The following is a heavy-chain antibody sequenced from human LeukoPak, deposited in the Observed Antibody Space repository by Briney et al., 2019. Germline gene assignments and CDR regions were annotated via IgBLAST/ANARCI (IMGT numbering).Heavy chain of an antibody. D-gene: IGHD1-26*01. Sequence: GGSLRLSCAASGFTFSSYGMHWVRQAPGKGLEWVAVISYDGSNKYYADSVKGRFTISRDNSKNTLYLQMNSLRAEDTAVYYCATDRNSGKYYDYWGQGTLVTVSS. J-gene: IGHJ4*02. CDR2: ISYDGSNK. CDR1: GFTFSSYG. V-gene: IGHV3-30*03. CDR3: ATDRNSGKYYDY.